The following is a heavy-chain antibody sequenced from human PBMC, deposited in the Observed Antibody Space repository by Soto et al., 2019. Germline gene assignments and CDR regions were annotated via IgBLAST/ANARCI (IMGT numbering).Heavy chain of an antibody. J-gene: IGHJ5*02. CDR1: GFTFTTSG. Sequence: ASVKVSCKASGFTFTTSGIHWVRQARGQGLEWMGWIVVGSGNTKYNQKFQEGVTLTRDMATDTAYMDLRSLTSADTAIYYCAAVVPPSGILERLGLDPWGQGTLVTVSS. V-gene: IGHV1-58*02. CDR3: AAVVPPSGILERLGLDP. CDR2: IVVGSGNT. D-gene: IGHD3-3*01.